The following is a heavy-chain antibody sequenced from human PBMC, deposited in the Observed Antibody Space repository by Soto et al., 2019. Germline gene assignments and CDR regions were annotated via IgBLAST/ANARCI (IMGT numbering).Heavy chain of an antibody. CDR1: GFTFSSYG. CDR2: ISYDGSNK. D-gene: IGHD3-22*01. J-gene: IGHJ4*02. V-gene: IGHV3-30*18. Sequence: GGSLRLSCAASGFTFSSYGMHWVRQAPGKGLEWVAVISYDGSNKYYADSVKGRFTISRDNSKNTLYLQMNSLRAEDTAVYYCAKVNRYYYDSSGYSWDYWGQGTLVTVSS. CDR3: AKVNRYYYDSSGYSWDY.